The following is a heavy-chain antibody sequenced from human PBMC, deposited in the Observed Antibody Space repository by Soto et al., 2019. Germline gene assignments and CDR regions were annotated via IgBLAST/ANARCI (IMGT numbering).Heavy chain of an antibody. CDR1: GFTFSSYE. Sequence: PGGSLRLSCAASGFTFSSYEMNWVRQAPGKGLEWVSYISSSGSTIYYADSVKGRFTTSRDNAKNSLYLQMNSLRAEDTAVYYCAREYSSSWYTDPYYYYGMDVWGQGTTVTVSS. J-gene: IGHJ6*02. CDR3: AREYSSSWYTDPYYYYGMDV. V-gene: IGHV3-48*03. CDR2: ISSSGSTI. D-gene: IGHD6-13*01.